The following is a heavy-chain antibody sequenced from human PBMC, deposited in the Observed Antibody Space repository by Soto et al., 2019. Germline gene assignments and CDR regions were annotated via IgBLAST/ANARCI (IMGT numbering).Heavy chain of an antibody. J-gene: IGHJ4*02. CDR3: AREGGYSRSWYDFAY. V-gene: IGHV4-30-4*01. Sequence: QVQLQESGPGLVKPSQTLSLTCTVSGGSISSGDYYWSWIRQPPGKGLEWIGYIYSSGSTYYNPSLKSRVTISVDTSKNQYSLKLSSVTAADTAVYYCAREGGYSRSWYDFAYWGQGTLVTVSS. D-gene: IGHD6-13*01. CDR2: IYSSGST. CDR1: GGSISSGDYY.